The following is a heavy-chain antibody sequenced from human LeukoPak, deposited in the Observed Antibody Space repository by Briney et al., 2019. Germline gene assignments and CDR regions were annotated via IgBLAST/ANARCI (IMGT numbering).Heavy chain of an antibody. CDR1: GFTFSSYE. CDR3: ARVVGATNNYYYYYMDV. V-gene: IGHV3-48*03. D-gene: IGHD1-26*01. Sequence: PGGSLRLSCAASGFTFSSYEMNWVRQAPGKGLEWVSYISSSGSTIYYADSVKGRFTISRDNAKNSLYLQMNSLRAEDTAVYYCARVVGATNNYYYYYMDVWGKGTTVTISS. CDR2: ISSSGSTI. J-gene: IGHJ6*03.